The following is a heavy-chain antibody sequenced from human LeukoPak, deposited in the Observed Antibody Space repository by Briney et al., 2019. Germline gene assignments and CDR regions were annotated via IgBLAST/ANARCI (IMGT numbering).Heavy chain of an antibody. CDR2: ISAYNGNT. Sequence: ASVKVSCKASGYTFTSYGISWVRQAPGQGLEWMGWISAYNGNTNYAQKLQGRVTMTTDTSTSTAYMELRSLRSDDTAVYYCARDHVEYSSSWYDHFDCWGQGTLVTVSS. CDR1: GYTFTSYG. V-gene: IGHV1-18*01. J-gene: IGHJ4*02. CDR3: ARDHVEYSSSWYDHFDC. D-gene: IGHD6-13*01.